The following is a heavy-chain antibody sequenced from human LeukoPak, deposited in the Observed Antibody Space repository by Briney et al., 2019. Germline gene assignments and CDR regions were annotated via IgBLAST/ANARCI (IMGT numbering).Heavy chain of an antibody. J-gene: IGHJ4*02. Sequence: GGSLRLSCAASGFTFSSFEMSWVRQAPGKGLEWVSYISSSGITIYYADSMKGRFTISRDNAKNSLYLQMNSLRAEDSAIYYCARHIVLVTPTFDYWGQGTLVTVSS. CDR2: ISSSGITI. CDR3: ARHIVLVTPTFDY. V-gene: IGHV3-48*03. D-gene: IGHD2-21*02. CDR1: GFTFSSFE.